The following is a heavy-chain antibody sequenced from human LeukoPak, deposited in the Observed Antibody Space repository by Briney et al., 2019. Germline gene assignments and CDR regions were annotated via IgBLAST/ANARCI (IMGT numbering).Heavy chain of an antibody. J-gene: IGHJ4*02. CDR3: ARIPGYCSSTSCPTYYFDY. CDR2: IYHSGST. D-gene: IGHD2-2*01. Sequence: PSETLSLTCAVSGGSISCSNWWSWVRQPPGKGLEWIGEIYHSGSTNYNPSLKSRVTISVDTSKNQFSLKLSSVTAADTAVYYCARIPGYCSSTSCPTYYFDYWGQGTLVTVSS. CDR1: GGSISCSNW. V-gene: IGHV4-4*02.